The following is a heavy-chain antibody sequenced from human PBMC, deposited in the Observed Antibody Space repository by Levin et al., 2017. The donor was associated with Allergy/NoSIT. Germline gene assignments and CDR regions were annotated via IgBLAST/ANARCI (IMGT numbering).Heavy chain of an antibody. Sequence: AGGSLRLSCAASGFTFSSYSMNWVRQAPGKGLEWVSSISSSSSYIYYADSVKGRFTISRDNAKNSLYLQMNSLRAEDTAVYYCARLNSSSWYPGHYGMDVWGQGTTVTVSS. J-gene: IGHJ6*02. CDR1: GFTFSSYS. CDR2: ISSSSSYI. D-gene: IGHD6-13*01. CDR3: ARLNSSSWYPGHYGMDV. V-gene: IGHV3-21*01.